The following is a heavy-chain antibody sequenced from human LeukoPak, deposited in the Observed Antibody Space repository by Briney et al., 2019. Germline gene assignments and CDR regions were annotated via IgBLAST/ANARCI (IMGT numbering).Heavy chain of an antibody. Sequence: SQTLSLTCAISGDSVSSNSAAWNWIRQSPSRGLEWLGRIYYRSKWKNDYAVSVKSRISVNADTSKNQFSLQLNSVSPEDTAVYHCVRDEPGPDTNFDYWGQGILVTVSS. V-gene: IGHV6-1*01. CDR3: VRDEPGPDTNFDY. CDR1: GDSVSSNSAA. J-gene: IGHJ4*02. D-gene: IGHD1-14*01. CDR2: IYYRSKWKN.